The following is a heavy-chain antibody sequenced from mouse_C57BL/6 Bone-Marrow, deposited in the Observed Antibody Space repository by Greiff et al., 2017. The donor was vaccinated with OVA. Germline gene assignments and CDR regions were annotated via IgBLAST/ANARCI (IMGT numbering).Heavy chain of an antibody. D-gene: IGHD1-1*01. CDR1: GYSITSGYY. J-gene: IGHJ3*01. Sequence: DVQLQESGPGLVKPSQSLSLTCSVTGYSITSGYYWNWIRQFPGNKLEWMGYISYDGSNNYNPSLKNRISITRDTSKNQFFLKLNSVTTEDTATYYCARGIYYYGSSPWFAYWGQGTLVTVSA. CDR2: ISYDGSN. CDR3: ARGIYYYGSSPWFAY. V-gene: IGHV3-6*01.